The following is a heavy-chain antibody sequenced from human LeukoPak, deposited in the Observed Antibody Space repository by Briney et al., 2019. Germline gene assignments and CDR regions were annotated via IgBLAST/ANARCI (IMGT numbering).Heavy chain of an antibody. CDR3: AKHSSVRGCYYMDV. D-gene: IGHD6-25*01. Sequence: PGGCLRLSCAASVFTFSSYGLHWVRQARGKGVEGVAFIRYDGGDKHYADSVKGRFTVSRDDSKDTLYLQMKSLRGEDTAVYYCAKHSSVRGCYYMDVWGKGTTVTVSS. CDR1: VFTFSSYG. CDR2: IRYDGGDK. J-gene: IGHJ6*03. V-gene: IGHV3-30*02.